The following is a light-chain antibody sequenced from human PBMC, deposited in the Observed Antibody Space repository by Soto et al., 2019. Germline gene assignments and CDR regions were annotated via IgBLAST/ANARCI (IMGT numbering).Light chain of an antibody. CDR3: QQRET. Sequence: EIVLTQSPATLSLSPGERATLSCRASQSVRSNLAWYQQKPGQAPRLLIYGASTGAPGIPARFSGSGSGTEFTLTISSLQSEDFAVYYCQQRETFGPGTKVDIK. J-gene: IGKJ3*01. CDR2: GAS. V-gene: IGKV3-15*01. CDR1: QSVRSN.